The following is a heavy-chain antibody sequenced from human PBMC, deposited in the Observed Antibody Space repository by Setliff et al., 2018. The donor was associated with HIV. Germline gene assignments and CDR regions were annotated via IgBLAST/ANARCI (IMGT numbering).Heavy chain of an antibody. D-gene: IGHD3-22*01. CDR1: GGSITTGSYD. V-gene: IGHV4-61*09. Sequence: TLSLTCTVSGGSITTGSYDWSWIRQPAGQGLEWIGHIYASDSSGSTNYNPSLKSRVIISVDMSKNQFSLNLNTVTAADTAVYYCARETYYYDSIGYWRSDAFDVWGQGTMVTVS. CDR2: IYASDSSGST. CDR3: ARETYYYDSIGYWRSDAFDV. J-gene: IGHJ3*01.